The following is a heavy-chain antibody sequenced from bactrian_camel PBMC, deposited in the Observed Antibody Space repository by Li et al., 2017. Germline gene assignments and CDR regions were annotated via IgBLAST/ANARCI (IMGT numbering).Heavy chain of an antibody. CDR3: VEDYIDYGLFGS. D-gene: IGHD4*01. J-gene: IGHJ6*01. V-gene: IGHV3S31*01. CDR1: GFAFSVTA. Sequence: VQLVESGGGLVQPGGSLRLSCAASGFAFSVTAMSWVRRAPGKGLEWVSSTNDAGGITYYEDSVKGRFTISRDNAKNTLYLQLNSLKTEDTAVYYCVEDYIDYGLFGSWGQGTQVTVS. CDR2: TNDAGGIT.